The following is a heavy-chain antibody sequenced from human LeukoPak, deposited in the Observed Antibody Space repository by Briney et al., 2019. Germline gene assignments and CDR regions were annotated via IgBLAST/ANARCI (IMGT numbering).Heavy chain of an antibody. CDR2: IYSGGST. CDR1: GFTFSSNY. V-gene: IGHV3-53*01. CDR3: ARGRIAARPDYYYYMDV. D-gene: IGHD6-6*01. Sequence: GGSLRLSCAASGFTFSSNYMSWVRQAPGKGLEWVSVIYSGGSTYYSDSVKGRFTISRDNSKNTLYLQMNSLRAEDTAVYYCARGRIAARPDYYYYMDVWGKGTTVTVSS. J-gene: IGHJ6*03.